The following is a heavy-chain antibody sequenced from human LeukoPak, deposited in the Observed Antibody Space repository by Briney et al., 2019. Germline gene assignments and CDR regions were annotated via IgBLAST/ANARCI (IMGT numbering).Heavy chain of an antibody. J-gene: IGHJ5*02. CDR3: ARENPDCRSTTCYLVDP. Sequence: AASVKVSCKASGYTFTDYYIHWVRQAAGQGLEWMGWINPDSGGINYAQKLQGRVTMTRDTSISTAYMELSRLRSDGTAVYYCARENPDCRSTTCYLVDPWGQGTLVTVSS. V-gene: IGHV1-2*02. CDR2: INPDSGGI. D-gene: IGHD2-2*01. CDR1: GYTFTDYY.